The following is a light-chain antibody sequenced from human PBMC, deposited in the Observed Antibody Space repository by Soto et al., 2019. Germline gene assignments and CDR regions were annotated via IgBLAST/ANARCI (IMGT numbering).Light chain of an antibody. CDR3: QGYNPYSRA. CDR1: QSISTW. J-gene: IGKJ3*01. V-gene: IGKV1-5*03. CDR2: KAS. Sequence: IEMTQSRSNLSTSVVARSAITCRASQSISTWLAWYHQKPGKAPKLLIYKASSLQSGVPSRFSGTGSGREFTYAISSLQPDDFATYSFQGYNPYSRAFGHGTNVDIK.